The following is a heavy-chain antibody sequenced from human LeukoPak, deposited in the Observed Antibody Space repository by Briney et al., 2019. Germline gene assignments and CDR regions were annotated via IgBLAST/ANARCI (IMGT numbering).Heavy chain of an antibody. CDR3: ARVRVEMATGYYFDY. V-gene: IGHV3-30-3*01. D-gene: IGHD5-24*01. J-gene: IGHJ4*02. CDR1: GFKFFTFA. CDR2: ISYDGSNK. Sequence: GGSLRLSCEASGFKFFTFAMHWVRRAPGKGLEWVAIISYDGSNKYYGDSVKGRFTISRDNSKNTLYLQMNSLRAEDTAVYYCARVRVEMATGYYFDYWGQGTLVTVSS.